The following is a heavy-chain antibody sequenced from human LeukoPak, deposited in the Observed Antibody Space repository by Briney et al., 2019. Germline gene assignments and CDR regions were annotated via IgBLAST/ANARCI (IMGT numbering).Heavy chain of an antibody. CDR1: GGSFSGYY. D-gene: IGHD5-18*01. CDR2: INHSGST. V-gene: IGHV4-34*01. Sequence: SETLSLTCAVYGGSFSGYYWSWIRQPPGKGLEWIGEINHSGSTNYNPSLKSRVTISVDTSKNQFSLKLSSVTAADTAVYYCARVTKSSPPSPYYYYYGMDVWGQGTTVTVSS. CDR3: ARVTKSSPPSPYYYYYGMDV. J-gene: IGHJ6*02.